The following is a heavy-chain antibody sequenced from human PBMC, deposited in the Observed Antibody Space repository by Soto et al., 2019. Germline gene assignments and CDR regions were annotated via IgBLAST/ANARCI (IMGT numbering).Heavy chain of an antibody. CDR2: IWYDGSNK. CDR1: GFTFSSYG. CDR3: ARGGIVATRLPFGS. V-gene: IGHV3-33*01. D-gene: IGHD5-12*01. J-gene: IGHJ3*02. Sequence: QVQLVESGGGVVQPGRSLRLSCSASGFTFSSYGMHWVRQAPGKGLEWVAVIWYDGSNKYYADSVKGRFTISRDNSKNTLDLQMNGLRAEGRAVYYCARGGIVATRLPFGSWGQGDMGTLSS.